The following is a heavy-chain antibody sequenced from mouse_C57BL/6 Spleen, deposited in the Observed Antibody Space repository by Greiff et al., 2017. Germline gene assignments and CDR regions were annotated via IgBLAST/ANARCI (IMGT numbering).Heavy chain of an antibody. D-gene: IGHD1-1*01. V-gene: IGHV1-77*01. Sequence: VKLQESGAELVKPGASVKISCKASGYTFTDYYINWVKQRPGQGLEWIGKIGPGSGSTYYNEKFKGKATLTADKSSSTAYMQLSSLTSEDSAVYFFARPRYYGSEAYAMDYWGQGTSVTVSS. CDR1: GYTFTDYY. CDR2: IGPGSGST. CDR3: ARPRYYGSEAYAMDY. J-gene: IGHJ4*01.